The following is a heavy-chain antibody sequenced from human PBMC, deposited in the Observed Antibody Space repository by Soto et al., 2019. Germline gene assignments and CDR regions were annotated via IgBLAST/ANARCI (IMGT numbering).Heavy chain of an antibody. Sequence: QVQLQQWGAGLLKPSETLSLTCAVYGGSFSGYYWSWIRQPPGKGLEWIGEINHSESTNYNPSLKSRVTISVDTSKNQFSLKLSSVTAADTAVYYCARVSSLLWFGQNYGMDVWGQGTTVTVSS. CDR3: ARVSSLLWFGQNYGMDV. CDR2: INHSEST. V-gene: IGHV4-34*01. CDR1: GGSFSGYY. D-gene: IGHD3-10*01. J-gene: IGHJ6*02.